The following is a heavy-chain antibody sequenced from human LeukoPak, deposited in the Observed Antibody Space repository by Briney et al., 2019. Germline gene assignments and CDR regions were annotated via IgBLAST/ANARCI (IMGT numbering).Heavy chain of an antibody. D-gene: IGHD2/OR15-2a*01. J-gene: IGHJ4*02. CDR2: INHSGST. Sequence: PSETLSLTCAVYGGSFSGYYWSWIRQPPGKGLEWIGEINHSGSTNYNPSLKSRVTISVDTSKNQFSLKLSSVTAADTAVYYCGRRGSRVKARSTFLTIVWTYWGQGTLVTVSS. V-gene: IGHV4-34*01. CDR3: GRRGSRVKARSTFLTIVWTY. CDR1: GGSFSGYY.